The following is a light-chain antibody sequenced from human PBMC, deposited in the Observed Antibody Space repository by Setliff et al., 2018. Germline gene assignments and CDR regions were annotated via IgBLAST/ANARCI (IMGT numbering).Light chain of an antibody. CDR1: DHDVGGYDY. V-gene: IGLV2-11*01. CDR2: GVT. J-gene: IGLJ1*01. CDR3: CSYRGTYTFGV. Sequence: QSALTQPRSVSGSPGQSVTISCTGTDHDVGGYDYASWYQQHPGRPPKLLIYGVTKRPSGVPDRFSASKSGNTASLTISGLQGDDEADYYCCSYRGTYTFGVFGTGTKVTVL.